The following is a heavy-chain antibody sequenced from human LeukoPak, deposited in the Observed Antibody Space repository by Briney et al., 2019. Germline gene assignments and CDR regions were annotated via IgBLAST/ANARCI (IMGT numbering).Heavy chain of an antibody. D-gene: IGHD2-2*01. J-gene: IGHJ4*02. Sequence: GGSLRLSCAASGFTFSSYAMHWVRQAPGKGLEWVAVISYDGSNKYYADSVKGRFTISRDNSKNTLYLQMNSLRAEDTAVYYCARVMGYCSSTSCSCDYWGQGTLVTVSS. CDR1: GFTFSSYA. CDR2: ISYDGSNK. V-gene: IGHV3-30-3*01. CDR3: ARVMGYCSSTSCSCDY.